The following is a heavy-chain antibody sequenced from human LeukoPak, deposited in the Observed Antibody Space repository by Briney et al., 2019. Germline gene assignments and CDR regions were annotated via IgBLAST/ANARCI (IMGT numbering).Heavy chain of an antibody. V-gene: IGHV3-53*01. J-gene: IGHJ4*02. CDR2: IDNGGKT. Sequence: PGESLRLSCAASGFTVSTNYMSWVRQAPGKGLECVSVIDNGGKTYYADSVKGRFTISRDNSKNTVYLQMNSLRAEDTAVYYCAGDKTTSGYYEFDYWGQGTLVTVSS. CDR3: AGDKTTSGYYEFDY. CDR1: GFTVSTNY. D-gene: IGHD3-22*01.